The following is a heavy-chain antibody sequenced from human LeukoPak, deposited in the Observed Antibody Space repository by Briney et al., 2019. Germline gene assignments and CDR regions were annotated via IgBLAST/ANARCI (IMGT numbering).Heavy chain of an antibody. D-gene: IGHD3-22*01. J-gene: IGHJ4*02. CDR2: MNPNSGNT. V-gene: IGHV1-8*02. Sequence: ASVKVSCKASGYTFTSYDINWVRQATGQGLEWMGWMNPNSGNTGYAQKFQGRVTMTRDTSISTAYMELSRLRSDDTAVYYCAREDQLYYDSSGYPDYWGQGTLVTVSS. CDR1: GYTFTSYD. CDR3: AREDQLYYDSSGYPDY.